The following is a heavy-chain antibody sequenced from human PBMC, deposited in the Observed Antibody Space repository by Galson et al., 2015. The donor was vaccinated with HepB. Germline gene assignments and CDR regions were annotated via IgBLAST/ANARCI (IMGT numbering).Heavy chain of an antibody. J-gene: IGHJ3*01. Sequence: SLRLSCAASGFTFNIYALDWVRQAPGKGLEWVAAISYDGTKRFYADYVKGRFTISRDNSKNTPSLQMNSLRVEDTAVDYRARDAIAVPGLGNDAFDFWGQGTMVTVSS. D-gene: IGHD6-19*01. CDR1: GFTFNIYA. V-gene: IGHV3-30*04. CDR3: ARDAIAVPGLGNDAFDF. CDR2: ISYDGTKR.